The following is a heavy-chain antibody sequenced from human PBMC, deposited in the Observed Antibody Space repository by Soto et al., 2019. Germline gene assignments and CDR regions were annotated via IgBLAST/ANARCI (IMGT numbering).Heavy chain of an antibody. J-gene: IGHJ4*02. CDR1: GGSFSGYY. Sequence: SETLSITCAVYGGSFSGYYWSWIRQPPGKGLEWIGEINHSGSTNYNPSLKSRVTISVDTSKNQFSLKLRSVTAADTAVYYCARLPNSGSYFDHWGQGPLVTVSS. V-gene: IGHV4-34*01. D-gene: IGHD1-26*01. CDR2: INHSGST. CDR3: ARLPNSGSYFDH.